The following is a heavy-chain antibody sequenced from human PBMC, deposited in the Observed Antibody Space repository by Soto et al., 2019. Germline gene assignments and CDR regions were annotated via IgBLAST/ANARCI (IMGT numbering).Heavy chain of an antibody. CDR3: ARIVDPDYYYYYMDV. J-gene: IGHJ6*03. Sequence: QLQLQESGPGLVRPSETLSLTCTVSSDSVSRHYWTWLRQPPGKGLEWIGYVSERGTTTYTPSLKRRLSISVDTSKNQFSLKLTSVTAADPALYYCARIVDPDYYYYYMDVWGKGTTVIVSS. CDR2: VSERGTT. V-gene: IGHV4-59*08. CDR1: SDSVSRHY. D-gene: IGHD1-26*01.